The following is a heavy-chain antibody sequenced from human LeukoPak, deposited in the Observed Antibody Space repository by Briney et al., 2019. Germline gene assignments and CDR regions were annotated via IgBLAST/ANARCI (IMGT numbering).Heavy chain of an antibody. J-gene: IGHJ4*02. CDR2: ISGSGGST. CDR3: AVAYCGGDCYSGGYFDY. V-gene: IGHV3-23*01. Sequence: PGGSLGLSCAASGFTFSSYAMSWVRQAPGKGLEWVSAISGSGGSTYYADSVKGRFTISRDNSKNTLYLQMNSLRAEDTAVYYCAVAYCGGDCYSGGYFDYWGQGTLVTVSS. D-gene: IGHD2-21*01. CDR1: GFTFSSYA.